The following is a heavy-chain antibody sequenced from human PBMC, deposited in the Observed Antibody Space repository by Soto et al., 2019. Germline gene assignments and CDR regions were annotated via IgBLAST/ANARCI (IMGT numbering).Heavy chain of an antibody. D-gene: IGHD4-17*01. CDR2: IIPMFDTS. CDR1: GGTFSSYS. CDR3: AREDYCVRNRLDP. J-gene: IGHJ5*01. Sequence: QVQLVQSGAEVKKPGSSVKVSCKASGGTFSSYSISWVRQAPGQGLEWMGGIIPMFDTSNYVQKFQGRVTITADESTRTAYMELSSLRSDDTAVYYCAREDYCVRNRLDPWGQGTQVTVSS. V-gene: IGHV1-69*12.